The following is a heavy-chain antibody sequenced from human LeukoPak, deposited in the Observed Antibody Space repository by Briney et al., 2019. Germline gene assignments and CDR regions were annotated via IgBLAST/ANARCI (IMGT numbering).Heavy chain of an antibody. CDR3: ARGGKYQLLSRFDY. V-gene: IGHV1-69*04. CDR2: IIPILGIA. Sequence: SVKVSCKASGGTFSSYAISWVRQAPGQGLEWMGRIIPILGIANYAQKFQGRVTITADKSTSTAYMELSSLRSEDTAVYYCARGGKYQLLSRFDYWGQGTLVTVSS. CDR1: GGTFSSYA. J-gene: IGHJ4*02. D-gene: IGHD2-2*01.